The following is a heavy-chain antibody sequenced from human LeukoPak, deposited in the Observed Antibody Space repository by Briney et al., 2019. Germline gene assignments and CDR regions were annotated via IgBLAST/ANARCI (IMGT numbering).Heavy chain of an antibody. D-gene: IGHD3-22*01. Sequence: GGSLRLSCAACGFTFSSYSLTWVLHAPGKGLEWVSSISSSGVSTNYADSVKGRFTISRDNFKNTLYLQMNSLRAEDTAIYYCARNDSSGYYSVWGQGTLVTVSS. J-gene: IGHJ4*02. CDR2: ISSSGVST. CDR3: ARNDSSGYYSV. CDR1: GFTFSSYS. V-gene: IGHV3-23*01.